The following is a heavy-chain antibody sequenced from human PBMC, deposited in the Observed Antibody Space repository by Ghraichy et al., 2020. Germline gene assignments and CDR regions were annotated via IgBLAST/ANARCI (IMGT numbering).Heavy chain of an antibody. CDR2: IYYSGST. Sequence: SETLSLTCTVSGGSISSYYWSWIRQPPGKGLEWIGYIYYSGSTNYNPSLKSRVTISVDTSKNQFSLKLSSVTAADTAVYYCARALYYDFWSGYLQNHYYYYYGMDVWGQGTTVTVSS. D-gene: IGHD3-3*01. CDR1: GGSISSYY. CDR3: ARALYYDFWSGYLQNHYYYYYGMDV. J-gene: IGHJ6*02. V-gene: IGHV4-59*01.